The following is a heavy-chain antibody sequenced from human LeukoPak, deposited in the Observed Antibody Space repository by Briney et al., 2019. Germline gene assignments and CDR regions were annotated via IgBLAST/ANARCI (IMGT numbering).Heavy chain of an antibody. CDR1: GFTFSSYA. CDR3: ARRGGANNYDYLGYFDN. J-gene: IGHJ4*02. V-gene: IGHV3-23*01. CDR2: ISGSGGST. Sequence: QPGGSLRLSCAASGFTFSSYAMSWVRQAPGKGLEWVSAISGSGGSTYYADSVKGRFTISRDNSKNTLYLQMNSLRAEDTAVYYCARRGGANNYDYLGYFDNWGQGTLVTVSS. D-gene: IGHD3-3*01.